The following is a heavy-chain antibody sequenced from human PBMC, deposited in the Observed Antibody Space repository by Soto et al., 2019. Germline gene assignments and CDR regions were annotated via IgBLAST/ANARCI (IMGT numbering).Heavy chain of an antibody. Sequence: EVQLVESGGGLVQPGGSLRLSCAASGFTLSDDYMDWVRQAPGKGLEWVGRSRNKDNGYTTEYAASVKGRFTISRDDSKNSLYLQMNSLSTEDTALHYCTRWLSGWGDWGRGTLVTVSS. D-gene: IGHD3-16*01. J-gene: IGHJ4*02. CDR1: GFTLSDDY. CDR2: SRNKDNGYTT. V-gene: IGHV3-72*01. CDR3: TRWLSGWGD.